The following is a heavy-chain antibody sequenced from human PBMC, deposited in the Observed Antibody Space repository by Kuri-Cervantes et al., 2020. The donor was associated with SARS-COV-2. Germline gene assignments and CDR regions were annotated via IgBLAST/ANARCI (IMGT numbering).Heavy chain of an antibody. D-gene: IGHD4-17*01. CDR1: GFSLSMSW. V-gene: IGHV3-74*01. Sequence: GESLKISCAASGFSLSMSWMQWVRQAPGRGLEWVSLIETDGTTTKFADSVKGRFTISRDNAKNSLYLQMNSLGAEDTAVYYCARGGRGYGDFPLDYWGQGTLVTVSS. J-gene: IGHJ4*02. CDR3: ARGGRGYGDFPLDY. CDR2: IETDGTTT.